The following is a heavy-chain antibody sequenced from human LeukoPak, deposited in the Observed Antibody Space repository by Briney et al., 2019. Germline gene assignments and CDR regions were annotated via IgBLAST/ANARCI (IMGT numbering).Heavy chain of an antibody. CDR3: ARGAVAGSPPWDYFDY. J-gene: IGHJ4*02. Sequence: GGSLRLSFAASGFTFSSYAMPWIRQAPGKGLEWVVVISYDGSNKYYADSVKGRFTISSDDSKNTLYLQMNSLRAEDTAVYYCARGAVAGSPPWDYFDYWGQGTLVTVSS. V-gene: IGHV3-30*04. CDR2: ISYDGSNK. D-gene: IGHD6-13*01. CDR1: GFTFSSYA.